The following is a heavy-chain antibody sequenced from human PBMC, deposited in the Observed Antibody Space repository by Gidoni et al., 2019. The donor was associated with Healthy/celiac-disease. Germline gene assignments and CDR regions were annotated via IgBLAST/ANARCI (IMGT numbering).Heavy chain of an antibody. CDR2: ISSISSTI. J-gene: IGHJ5*02. CDR1: GFTFSSYS. CDR3: ARDEGWYSSESWFDP. Sequence: EVQLVESGGGLVQPGGSLSLYCAASGFTFSSYSMNWVRQAPGKGLEWVSYISSISSTIYYADSVKGRFTISRDNAKNSLYLQMNSLRAEDTAVYYCARDEGWYSSESWFDPWGQGTLVTVSS. V-gene: IGHV3-48*01. D-gene: IGHD6-25*01.